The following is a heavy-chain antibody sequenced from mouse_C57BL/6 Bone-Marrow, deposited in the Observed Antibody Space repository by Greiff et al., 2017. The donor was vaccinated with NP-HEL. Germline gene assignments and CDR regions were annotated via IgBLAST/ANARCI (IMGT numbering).Heavy chain of an antibody. V-gene: IGHV1-9*01. CDR3: ARRYYYGSSYNDY. D-gene: IGHD1-1*01. Sequence: QVQLQQSGAELMKPGASVKLSCKATGYTFTGYWIEWVKQRPGHGLEWIGEILPGSGITTYNEKFKGKATFTADTSSNTAYMQLSSLTTEDSAIYNCARRYYYGSSYNDYWGQGTTLTVSS. CDR2: ILPGSGIT. CDR1: GYTFTGYW. J-gene: IGHJ2*01.